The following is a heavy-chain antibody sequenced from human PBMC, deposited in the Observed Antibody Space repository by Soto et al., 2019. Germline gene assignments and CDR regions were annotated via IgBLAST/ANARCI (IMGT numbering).Heavy chain of an antibody. V-gene: IGHV4-4*07. J-gene: IGHJ6*02. CDR3: ARDRLRYYDSTYYYYYGMDV. CDR2: IYTSGST. CDR1: GGSISSYY. Sequence: SETLSLTCTVSGGSISSYYWSWIRQPAGKGLEWIGRIYTSGSTNYNPSLKSRVTMSVDTSKNQFSLKLSSVTAADTAVYYCARDRLRYYDSTYYYYYGMDVWGQGTTVTVSS. D-gene: IGHD3-22*01.